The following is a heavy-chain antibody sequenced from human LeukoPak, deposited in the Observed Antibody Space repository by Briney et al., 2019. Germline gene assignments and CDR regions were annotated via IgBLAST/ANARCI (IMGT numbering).Heavy chain of an antibody. V-gene: IGHV5-51*01. CDR3: ASGSSSWSKGKVDY. J-gene: IGHJ4*02. CDR1: GYTFTSYW. D-gene: IGHD6-13*01. CDR2: IYPADSDT. Sequence: GESLKISCKGSGYTFTSYWIGWVRQMPGKGLEWMGIIYPADSDTGYSPSFQGQVTISADKSISTAYLQWSSLKASDTAMYYCASGSSSWSKGKVDYWGQGTLVTVSS.